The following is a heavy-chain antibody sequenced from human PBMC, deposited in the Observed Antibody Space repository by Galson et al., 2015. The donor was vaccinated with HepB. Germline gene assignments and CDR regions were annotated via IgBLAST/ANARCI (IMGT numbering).Heavy chain of an antibody. CDR3: ARGGVRGVQYYFDY. Sequence: SLRLSCAASGFTFSSYEMNWVRQAPGKGLEWVSYISSSGSTIYYADSVKGRFTISRDNAKNSLYLQMNSLRAEDTAVYYCARGGVRGVQYYFDYWGQGTLVTVSS. V-gene: IGHV3-48*03. D-gene: IGHD3-10*01. J-gene: IGHJ4*02. CDR2: ISSSGSTI. CDR1: GFTFSSYE.